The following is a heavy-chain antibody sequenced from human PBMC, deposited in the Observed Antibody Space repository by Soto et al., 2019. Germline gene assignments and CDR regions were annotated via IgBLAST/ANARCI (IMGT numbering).Heavy chain of an antibody. CDR2: AIPVLGVA. CDR3: ARDRDVAAPGPVETNYYYGMDV. CDR1: GGNFRSQS. D-gene: IGHD6-13*01. V-gene: IGHV1-69*08. Sequence: QVQLVQSGAEVKKPGSSVKVSCKASGGNFRSQSISISWVRQAPGQGLEWMGRAIPVLGVANYAQKFQGRVTITADKSTSTVYMELSSLRSEDTAIYYCARDRDVAAPGPVETNYYYGMDVWGQGTTVTVSS. J-gene: IGHJ6*02.